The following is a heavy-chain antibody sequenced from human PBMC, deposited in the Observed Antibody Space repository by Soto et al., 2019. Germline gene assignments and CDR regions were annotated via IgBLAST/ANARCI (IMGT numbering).Heavy chain of an antibody. CDR2: IIPIFGTA. CDR3: ARVGSWRQLDRFDY. Sequence: QVQLVQSGAEVKKPGSSVKVSCKASGGTFSSYAISWVRQAPRQGLEWMGGIIPIFGTANYAQKFQGRVTITADESTSTAYMELSSLRSEDTAVYYCARVGSWRQLDRFDYWGQGTLVTVSS. D-gene: IGHD6-6*01. CDR1: GGTFSSYA. J-gene: IGHJ4*02. V-gene: IGHV1-69*12.